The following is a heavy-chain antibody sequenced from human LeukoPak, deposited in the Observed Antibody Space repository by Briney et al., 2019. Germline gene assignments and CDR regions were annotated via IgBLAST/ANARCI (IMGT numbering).Heavy chain of an antibody. CDR3: TILWTYYYDSSGYLRSGNFDY. V-gene: IGHV3-30-3*01. J-gene: IGHJ4*02. CDR1: GFTFSSYA. D-gene: IGHD3-22*01. CDR2: ISYDGSNK. Sequence: GRSLRLSCAASGFTFSSYAMHWVRQAPGKGLEWVAVISYDGSNKYYADSVKGRFTISRDNSKNTLYLQMNSLRAEDTAVYYCTILWTYYYDSSGYLRSGNFDYWGQGTLVTVSS.